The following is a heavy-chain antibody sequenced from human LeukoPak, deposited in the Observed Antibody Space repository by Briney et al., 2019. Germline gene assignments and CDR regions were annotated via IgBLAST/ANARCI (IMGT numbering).Heavy chain of an antibody. CDR3: ARETGSAVGSTDFDY. J-gene: IGHJ4*02. D-gene: IGHD4-17*01. CDR1: GFPFSNAW. V-gene: IGHV3-15*01. CDR2: IKSKRDGGTS. Sequence: GGSLRLSCAASGFPFSNAWMSWVRQAPGKGLEWVGRIKSKRDGGTSDYAAPVKGRFTISRDNSKNALYLQMNSLRAEDTAVYYCARETGSAVGSTDFDYWGQGTLVTVSS.